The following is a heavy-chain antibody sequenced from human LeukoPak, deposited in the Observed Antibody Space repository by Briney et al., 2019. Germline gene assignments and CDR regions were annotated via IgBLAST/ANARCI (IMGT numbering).Heavy chain of an antibody. CDR1: GFTFSSYA. CDR3: AKAHTIFGVVKDLSGFDY. J-gene: IGHJ4*02. D-gene: IGHD3-3*01. V-gene: IGHV3-30*04. CDR2: ISYDGSNK. Sequence: PGGSLRLSCAASGFTFSSYAMHWVRQAPGKGLEWVAVISYDGSNKYYADSVKGRFTISRDNSKNTLYLQMNSLRAEDTAVYYCAKAHTIFGVVKDLSGFDYWGQGTLVTVSS.